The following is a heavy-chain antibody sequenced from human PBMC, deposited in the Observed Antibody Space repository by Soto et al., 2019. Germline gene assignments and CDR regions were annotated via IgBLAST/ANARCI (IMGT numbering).Heavy chain of an antibody. J-gene: IGHJ4*02. V-gene: IGHV1-69*13. CDR1: VGTFSSYA. D-gene: IGHD4-17*01. Sequence: ASVKVSCKASVGTFSSYAISWVRQAPGQGLEWVGGITPIFGTANYAQKFQGRVTITADESTSTAYMELSSLRSEDTAVYYCARDLGDSFASVSRCCHYFDYWGQGTLVTVSS. CDR3: ARDLGDSFASVSRCCHYFDY. CDR2: ITPIFGTA.